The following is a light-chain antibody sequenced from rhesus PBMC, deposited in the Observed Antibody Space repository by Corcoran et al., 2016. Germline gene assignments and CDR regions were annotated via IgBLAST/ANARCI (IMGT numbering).Light chain of an antibody. CDR1: ENVNNY. Sequence: DIQMTQSPSSLSASVGDRVTITCRTSENVNNYLNWYQQKPGKAPKLLIYKASTLKMGVPSRFSGSGSGTDYTFTISSLQSEDVATYYCQHNYGTPLTFGGGTKVEIK. V-gene: IGKV1-74*01. CDR2: KAS. J-gene: IGKJ4*01. CDR3: QHNYGTPLT.